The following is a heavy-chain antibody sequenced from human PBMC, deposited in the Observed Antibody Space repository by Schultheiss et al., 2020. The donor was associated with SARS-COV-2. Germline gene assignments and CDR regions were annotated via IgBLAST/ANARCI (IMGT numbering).Heavy chain of an antibody. J-gene: IGHJ4*02. Sequence: ASVKVSCKASGYTFTSYGISWVRQAPGQGLEWMGWISAYNGNTNYAQKLQGRVTMTRDTSISTAYMELSRLRSDDTAVYYCATGATGIGVVDYWGQGTLVTVSS. D-gene: IGHD1-26*01. CDR3: ATGATGIGVVDY. CDR2: ISAYNGNT. CDR1: GYTFTSYG. V-gene: IGHV1-18*01.